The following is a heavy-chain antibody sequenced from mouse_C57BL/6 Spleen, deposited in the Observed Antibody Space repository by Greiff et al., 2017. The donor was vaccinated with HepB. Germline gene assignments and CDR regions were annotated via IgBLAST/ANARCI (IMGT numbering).Heavy chain of an antibody. D-gene: IGHD4-1*01. V-gene: IGHV1-52*01. Sequence: QVQLQQPGAELVRPGSSVKLSCKASGYTFTSYWMHWVKQRPIQGLEWIGNIDPSDSETHYNQKFKDKATLTVDKSSSTAYMQLSSLTTEDSAVYYCARKGLTGTHFGYWGQGTTLTFSS. CDR1: GYTFTSYW. CDR3: ARKGLTGTHFGY. CDR2: IDPSDSET. J-gene: IGHJ2*01.